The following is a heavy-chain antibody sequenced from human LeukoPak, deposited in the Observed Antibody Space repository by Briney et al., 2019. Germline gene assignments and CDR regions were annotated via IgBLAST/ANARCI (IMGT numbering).Heavy chain of an antibody. Sequence: ASAKVSCKASGYTFTSYGISWVRQAPGQGLEWMGWISACNGNTNYAQKLQGRVTMTTDTSTSTAYMELRSLRSDDTAVYYCARDGRRLWFGELDNWFDPWGQGTLVTVSS. V-gene: IGHV1-18*01. J-gene: IGHJ5*02. CDR3: ARDGRRLWFGELDNWFDP. CDR1: GYTFTSYG. D-gene: IGHD3-10*01. CDR2: ISACNGNT.